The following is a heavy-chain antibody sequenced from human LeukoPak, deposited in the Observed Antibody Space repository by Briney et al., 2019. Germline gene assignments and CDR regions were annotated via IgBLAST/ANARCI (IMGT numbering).Heavy chain of an antibody. CDR1: GGSISSGDYY. CDR2: IYYSGST. CDR3: ARELLWFGERPYYFDY. Sequence: SETLSLTCTVSGGSISSGDYYWSWIRQPPGKGLEWIVYIYYSGSTYYNPSLKSRVTISVDTSKNQFSLKLSSVTAADTAVYYCARELLWFGERPYYFDYWGQGTLVTVSS. D-gene: IGHD3-10*01. J-gene: IGHJ4*02. V-gene: IGHV4-30-4*01.